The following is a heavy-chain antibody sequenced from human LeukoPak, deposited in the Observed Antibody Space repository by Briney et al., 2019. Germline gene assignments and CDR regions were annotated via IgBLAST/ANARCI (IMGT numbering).Heavy chain of an antibody. V-gene: IGHV4-31*03. CDR2: IYYSGNT. CDR1: GGSISSGGYY. Sequence: SETLSLTCTVSGGSISSGGYYWSWIRQHPGKGLEWIGYIYYSGNTYYNPSLKSRVTISVDTSKNQFSLKLSSVTAADTAVYYFARDTYYYDSSGYYYPDAFDIWGQGTMVTVSS. CDR3: ARDTYYYDSSGYYYPDAFDI. J-gene: IGHJ3*02. D-gene: IGHD3-22*01.